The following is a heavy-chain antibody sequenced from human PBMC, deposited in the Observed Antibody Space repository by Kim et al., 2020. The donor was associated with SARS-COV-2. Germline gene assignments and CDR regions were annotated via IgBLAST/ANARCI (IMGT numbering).Heavy chain of an antibody. CDR2: MNPNSGNT. CDR1: GYTFTSYD. D-gene: IGHD6-13*01. Sequence: ASVKVSCKASGYTFTSYDINWVRQATGQGLEWMGWMNPNSGNTGYAQKFQGRVTMTRNTSISTAYMELSSLRSEDTAVYYCARGVDSSSWYNQGPADYWGQGTLVTVSS. V-gene: IGHV1-8*01. J-gene: IGHJ4*02. CDR3: ARGVDSSSWYNQGPADY.